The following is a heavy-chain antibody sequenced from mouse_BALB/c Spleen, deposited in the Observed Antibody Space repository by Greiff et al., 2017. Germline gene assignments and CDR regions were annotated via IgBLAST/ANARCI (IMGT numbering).Heavy chain of an antibody. CDR3: ARSSTMTPYYFDY. CDR2: ISSGGSYT. CDR1: GFTFSSYA. V-gene: IGHV5-9-3*01. D-gene: IGHD2-4*01. J-gene: IGHJ2*01. Sequence: EVKVVESGGGLVKPGGSLKLSCAASGFTFSSYAMSWVRQTPEKRLEWVATISSGGSYTYYPDSVKGRFTISRDNAKNTLYLQMSSLRSEDTAMYYCARSSTMTPYYFDYWGQGTTLTVSS.